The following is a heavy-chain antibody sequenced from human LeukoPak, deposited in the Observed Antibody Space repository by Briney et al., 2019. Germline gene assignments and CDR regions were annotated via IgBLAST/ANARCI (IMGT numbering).Heavy chain of an antibody. Sequence: PGGSLRLSCAVSGITLTNYGMNWVRQAPGKGLEWVAGISGSGGGTKYADSVKGRFTISRDKPKNTLYLQMNSLRAEDTAVYFCAKRGVVIRVILVGFHKEAYYFDSWGQGALVTVSS. V-gene: IGHV3-23*01. CDR1: GITLTNYG. CDR2: ISGSGGGT. CDR3: AKRGVVIRVILVGFHKEAYYFDS. D-gene: IGHD3-22*01. J-gene: IGHJ4*02.